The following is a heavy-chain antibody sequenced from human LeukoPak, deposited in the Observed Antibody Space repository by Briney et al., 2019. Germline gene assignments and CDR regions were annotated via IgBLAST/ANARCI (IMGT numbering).Heavy chain of an antibody. CDR3: AREGRTVVTAIRSYDY. CDR1: GFTFSSYS. Sequence: GGSLRLSCAASGFTFSSYSMNWVRQAPGKGLEWVSYINSGGETIYYADSVKGRFTISRDNAKNSLSLQMNSLRVEDTAVYYCAREGRTVVTAIRSYDYWGQGILVSVSS. J-gene: IGHJ4*02. CDR2: INSGGETI. D-gene: IGHD2-21*02. V-gene: IGHV3-48*04.